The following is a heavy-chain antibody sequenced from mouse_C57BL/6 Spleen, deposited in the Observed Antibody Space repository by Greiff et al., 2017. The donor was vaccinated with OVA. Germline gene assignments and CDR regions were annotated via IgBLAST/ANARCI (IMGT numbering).Heavy chain of an antibody. CDR1: GYTFTSYW. Sequence: VQLQQPGAELVRPGSSVKLSCKASGYTFTSYWMDWVKQRPGQGLEWIGNIYPSDSETHYNQKFKDKATLTVDKSSSIYYMQLSSLTSEDSAVYYCARGSTGYYFDYWGQGTTLTVSS. CDR2: IYPSDSET. J-gene: IGHJ2*01. D-gene: IGHD1-1*01. V-gene: IGHV1-61*01. CDR3: ARGSTGYYFDY.